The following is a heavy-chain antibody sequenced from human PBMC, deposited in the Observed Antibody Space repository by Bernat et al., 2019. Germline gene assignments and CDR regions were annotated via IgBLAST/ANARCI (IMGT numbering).Heavy chain of an antibody. CDR2: ICYSRGT. J-gene: IGHJ4*02. V-gene: IGHV4-39*01. D-gene: IGHD3-9*01. CDR3: ARLKYDMLTGYTD. Sequence: QLQLQESGPGLVKPSETLSLICSVSGGSISSNSDFWGWIRQPPGKGLEWIGNICYSRGTYYNPSLKSRVTISVDTSKNQFSLKLSSVTAADTAVYYCARLKYDMLTGYTDWGQGTLVTVSS. CDR1: GGSISSNSDF.